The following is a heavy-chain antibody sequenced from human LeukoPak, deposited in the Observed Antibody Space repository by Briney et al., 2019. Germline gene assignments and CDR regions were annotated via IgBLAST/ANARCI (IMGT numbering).Heavy chain of an antibody. CDR2: INPNSGGT. Sequence: ASVKVSCKASGYTFTGYYMHWVRQAPGQGLEWMGWINPNSGGTNYAQKLQGRVTMTTDTSTSTAYMELRSLRSDDTAVYYCARDRPAQLVRGKGTPGDYWGQGTLVTVSS. CDR1: GYTFTGYY. J-gene: IGHJ4*02. V-gene: IGHV1-2*02. D-gene: IGHD6-6*01. CDR3: ARDRPAQLVRGKGTPGDY.